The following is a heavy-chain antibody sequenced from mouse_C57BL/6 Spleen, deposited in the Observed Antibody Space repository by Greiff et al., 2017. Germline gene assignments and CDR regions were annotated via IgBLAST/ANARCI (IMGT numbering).Heavy chain of an antibody. CDR1: GYTFTNYW. J-gene: IGHJ4*01. V-gene: IGHV1-63*01. D-gene: IGHD2-2*01. CDR2: IYPGGGYT. Sequence: QVQLQQSGAELVRPGTSVKMSCKASGYTFTNYWIGWAKQRPGHGLEWIGDIYPGGGYTNYNEKFKGKATLTADKSSSKAYMQFSSLTSEDSAIYYCARGYDEAMDYWGQGTSVTVSS. CDR3: ARGYDEAMDY.